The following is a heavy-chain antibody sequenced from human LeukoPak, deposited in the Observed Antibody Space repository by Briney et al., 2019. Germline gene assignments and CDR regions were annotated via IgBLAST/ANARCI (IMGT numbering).Heavy chain of an antibody. J-gene: IGHJ4*02. D-gene: IGHD2-15*01. Sequence: GGSLRLSCAASGFTFSSYWMSWVRQAPGKGLEWVANIKQDGSERFYVDSVKGRFTISRDNAKNSLYLQMNSLKTEDTAVYYCTRLSWRGYCSGGSCPDDYWGQGTLVTVSS. CDR2: IKQDGSER. V-gene: IGHV3-7*03. CDR1: GFTFSSYW. CDR3: TRLSWRGYCSGGSCPDDY.